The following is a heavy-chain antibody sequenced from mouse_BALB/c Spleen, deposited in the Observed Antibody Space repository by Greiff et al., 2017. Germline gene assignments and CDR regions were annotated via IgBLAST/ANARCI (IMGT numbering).Heavy chain of an antibody. CDR1: GYTFTDYE. Sequence: QVQLQQSGAELVRPGASVTLSCKASGYTFTDYEMHWVKQTPAHGLEWIGAIDPETGGTAYNQKFKGKATLTADKSSSTAYMELRSLTSEDSAVYYCTRRGPYYFDYWGQGTTLTVSS. V-gene: IGHV1-15*01. CDR2: IDPETGGT. CDR3: TRRGPYYFDY. J-gene: IGHJ2*01. D-gene: IGHD3-3*01.